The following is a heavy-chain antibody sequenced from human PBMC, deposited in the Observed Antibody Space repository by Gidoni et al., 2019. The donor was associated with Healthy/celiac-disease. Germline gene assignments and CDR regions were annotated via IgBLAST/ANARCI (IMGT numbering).Heavy chain of an antibody. Sequence: QVQLVESGGGVVQPGRSLRLSCAAAGFTFSSYGMHWVRQAPGKGREWVAVISYDGSNKYYADSVKGRFTISRDNSKNTLYLQMNSLRAEDTAVYYCAKASIGGWFDPWGQGTLVTVSS. V-gene: IGHV3-30*18. CDR2: ISYDGSNK. D-gene: IGHD3-3*01. CDR1: GFTFSSYG. J-gene: IGHJ5*02. CDR3: AKASIGGWFDP.